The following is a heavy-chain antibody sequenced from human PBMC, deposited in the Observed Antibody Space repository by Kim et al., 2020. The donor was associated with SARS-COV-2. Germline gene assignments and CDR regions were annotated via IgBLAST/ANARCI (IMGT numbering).Heavy chain of an antibody. Sequence: SETLSLTCTVSGGSISSSSYYWGWIRQPPGKGLEWIGSIYYSGSTYYNPSLKSRVTISVDTSKNQFSLKLSSVTAADTAVYYCARHRSITMVRDPGSWFDPWGQGTLVTVSS. V-gene: IGHV4-39*01. D-gene: IGHD3-10*01. CDR2: IYYSGST. J-gene: IGHJ5*02. CDR3: ARHRSITMVRDPGSWFDP. CDR1: GGSISSSSYY.